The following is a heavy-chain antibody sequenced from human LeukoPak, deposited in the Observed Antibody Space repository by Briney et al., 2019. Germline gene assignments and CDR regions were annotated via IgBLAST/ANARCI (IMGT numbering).Heavy chain of an antibody. J-gene: IGHJ6*03. CDR3: AREHTYYYYYMDV. Sequence: GGSLRLSCAGSGFTFSSYSMNWVRQAPGKGLEWVSSISTSSSYIYYADSLKGRFTISRDNARNSLYLHMNSLRAEDTALYYCAREHTYYYYYMDVWGKGTTVTVSS. CDR2: ISTSSSYI. CDR1: GFTFSSYS. V-gene: IGHV3-21*04.